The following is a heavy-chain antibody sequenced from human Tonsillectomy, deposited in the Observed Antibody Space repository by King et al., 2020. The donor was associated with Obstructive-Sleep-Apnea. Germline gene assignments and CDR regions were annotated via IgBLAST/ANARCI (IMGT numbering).Heavy chain of an antibody. CDR2: IYWDDDK. CDR3: SHLSSWYYFDY. V-gene: IGHV2-5*02. Sequence: TLKESGPTLVKPTQTLTLTCTFSGFSLSTSGVGVGWIRQPPGKALEWLALIYWDDDKRYRPSLKSRLTITKDTSKNHVVLTMTNMDTVDTATYYCSHLSSWYYFDYWGQGTLVTVSS. J-gene: IGHJ4*02. CDR1: GFSLSTSGVG.